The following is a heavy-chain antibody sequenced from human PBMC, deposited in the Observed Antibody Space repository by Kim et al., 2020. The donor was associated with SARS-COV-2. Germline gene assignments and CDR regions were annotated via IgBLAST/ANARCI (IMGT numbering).Heavy chain of an antibody. Sequence: TRYADSVKGRFTISRDNAKKTLYLQMNSLRAEDTAVYYCVRLVVAAPFDFWGQGTLVTVSS. D-gene: IGHD2-15*01. J-gene: IGHJ4*02. CDR3: VRLVVAAPFDF. CDR2: T. V-gene: IGHV3-74*01.